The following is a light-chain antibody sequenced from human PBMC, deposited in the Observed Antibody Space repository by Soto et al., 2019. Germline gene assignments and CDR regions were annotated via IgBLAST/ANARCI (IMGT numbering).Light chain of an antibody. J-gene: IGLJ1*01. Sequence: QSVLTQPPSLSGSPGQSVTISCTGTISDVGSYNRVSWYQQPPGTAPKLMIYEVSNLPSGVPDRFSGSKSGNTASLTISGLQAEDEADYYCSLYTSSSTYVFGTGTKVTVL. CDR2: EVS. V-gene: IGLV2-18*01. CDR1: ISDVGSYNR. CDR3: SLYTSSSTYV.